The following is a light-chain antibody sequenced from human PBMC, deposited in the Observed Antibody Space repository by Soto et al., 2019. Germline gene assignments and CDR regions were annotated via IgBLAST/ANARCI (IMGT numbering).Light chain of an antibody. CDR2: DVV. V-gene: IGLV2-14*03. CDR3: SSYTSTTTNV. J-gene: IGLJ1*01. Sequence: QAALTQPGSVCGSIWESAAISCTGTSSDVGGFNSVSWYQLRPGTAPKLILYDVVDRPSGVSYRFSGSKSGNTASLTISGLQAADEADYFCSSYTSTTTNVVGSGTKVTVL. CDR1: SSDVGGFNS.